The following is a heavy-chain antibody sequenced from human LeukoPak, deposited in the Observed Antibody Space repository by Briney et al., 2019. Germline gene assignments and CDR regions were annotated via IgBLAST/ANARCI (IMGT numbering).Heavy chain of an antibody. CDR2: IIPIFGTA. Sequence: ASVKVSCKASGGTFSSYAISWVRQAPGQGLEWMGGIIPIFGTANYAQKFQGRVTMTRDMSTSTVYMELSSLRSEDTAVYYCARELGIAVAGTSNYYYYMDVWGKGTTVTVSS. CDR3: ARELGIAVAGTSNYYYYMDV. CDR1: GGTFSSYA. V-gene: IGHV1-69*05. D-gene: IGHD6-19*01. J-gene: IGHJ6*03.